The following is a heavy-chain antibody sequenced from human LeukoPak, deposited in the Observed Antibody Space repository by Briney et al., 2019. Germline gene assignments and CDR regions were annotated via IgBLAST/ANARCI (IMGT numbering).Heavy chain of an antibody. CDR1: GFTFSSYG. Sequence: PGGSLRLSCAASGFTFSSYGMHWVRQAPGKGPEWVTFIRYDGRDKYYADSVKGRFTISRDNSKNTLYLQMNRLRAEDTVVYYCAKGGSGSYLDVFDIWGQGTMVTVSS. D-gene: IGHD1-26*01. CDR2: IRYDGRDK. J-gene: IGHJ3*02. V-gene: IGHV3-30*02. CDR3: AKGGSGSYLDVFDI.